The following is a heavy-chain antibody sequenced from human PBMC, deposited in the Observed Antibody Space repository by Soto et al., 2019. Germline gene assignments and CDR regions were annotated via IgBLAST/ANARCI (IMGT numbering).Heavy chain of an antibody. Sequence: GSLRLSCAASGFTFSSYSMNWVRQAPGKGLEWVSYISSSSSTIYYADSVKGRFTISRDNAKNSLYLQMNSLRDEDTAVYYCARSFLRITMIVPLDYWGQGTLVTVS. CDR1: GFTFSSYS. CDR2: ISSSSSTI. J-gene: IGHJ4*02. V-gene: IGHV3-48*02. D-gene: IGHD3-22*01. CDR3: ARSFLRITMIVPLDY.